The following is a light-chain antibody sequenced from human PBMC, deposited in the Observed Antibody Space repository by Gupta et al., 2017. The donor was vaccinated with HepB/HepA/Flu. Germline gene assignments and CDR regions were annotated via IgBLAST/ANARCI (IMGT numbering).Light chain of an antibody. Sequence: QSALTQPASVSGSPGQSITISCTGTDTDIGTFNLVSWYQQYPGKAPKVMIYEVIKRPSGVSPRFSGSKSGNTASLTISGLQAEDEADYYCFSYAGSSTYVFGIGTKVTV. CDR1: DTDIGTFNL. V-gene: IGLV2-23*02. CDR2: EVI. CDR3: FSYAGSSTYV. J-gene: IGLJ1*01.